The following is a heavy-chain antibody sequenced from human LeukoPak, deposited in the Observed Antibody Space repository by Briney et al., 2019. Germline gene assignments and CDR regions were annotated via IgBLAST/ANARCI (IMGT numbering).Heavy chain of an antibody. Sequence: PGGSLRLSCAASGFTFSSYAMSWVRQAPGKGLEWVSAISGSGGSTYYADSVKGRFTISRDNSKKTLYLQMNSLRAEDTAVYYCAIPPLSGTGSSRPLAGMDVWGQGTTVTVSS. CDR2: ISGSGGST. D-gene: IGHD3-10*01. J-gene: IGHJ6*02. CDR3: AIPPLSGTGSSRPLAGMDV. V-gene: IGHV3-23*01. CDR1: GFTFSSYA.